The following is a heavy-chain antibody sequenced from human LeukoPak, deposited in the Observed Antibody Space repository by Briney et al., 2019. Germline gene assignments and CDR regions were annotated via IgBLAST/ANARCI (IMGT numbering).Heavy chain of an antibody. CDR3: ARHDAGGSYYYDYFDY. D-gene: IGHD1-26*01. Sequence: PSESLSLTCTVSGGSISSSSYYWGWVRQPPGEGLEWIGSIYYSGSTYYNPSLKSRVTISVDTSKNQFSLKLSSVTAADTAVYYCARHDAGGSYYYDYFDYWGQGTLVTVSS. V-gene: IGHV4-39*01. J-gene: IGHJ4*02. CDR2: IYYSGST. CDR1: GGSISSSSYY.